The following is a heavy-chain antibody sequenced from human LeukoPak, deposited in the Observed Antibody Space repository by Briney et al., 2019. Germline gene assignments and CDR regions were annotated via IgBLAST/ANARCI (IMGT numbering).Heavy chain of an antibody. CDR1: GFTFSSYS. CDR3: AKVPSSVIFPILDAFDI. D-gene: IGHD3-22*01. J-gene: IGHJ3*02. CDR2: ISGSGGST. Sequence: PGGSLRLSCAASGFTFSSYSMNWVRQAPGKGLEWVSAISGSGGSTYYADSVKGRFTISRDNSKNTLYLQMNSLRAEDTAVYYCAKVPSSVIFPILDAFDIWGQGTMVTVSS. V-gene: IGHV3-23*01.